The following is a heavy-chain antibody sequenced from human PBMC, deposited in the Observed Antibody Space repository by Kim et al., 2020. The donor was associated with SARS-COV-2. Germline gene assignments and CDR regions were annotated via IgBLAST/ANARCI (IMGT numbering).Heavy chain of an antibody. Sequence: GGSLRLSCAASGFTFSDHYMDWVRQVPGKGLEWVGRTRNKANSYTTEYAASVKGRFTISRDDSKNSLYLQMNSLKTEDTAVYYCARGGVVTASFDYWGQGTLVTVSS. V-gene: IGHV3-72*01. J-gene: IGHJ4*02. CDR1: GFTFSDHY. D-gene: IGHD2-21*02. CDR3: ARGGVVTASFDY. CDR2: TRNKANSYTT.